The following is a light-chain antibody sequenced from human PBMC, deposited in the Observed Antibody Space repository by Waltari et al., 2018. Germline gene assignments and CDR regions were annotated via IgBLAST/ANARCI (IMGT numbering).Light chain of an antibody. CDR1: ISNIGNYY. CDR3: ATWDNGLNEVV. Sequence: QSVLTQPPSVSAAPGQKVTISCSGSISNIGNYYVSWYHQRPGAAPKLLIYDNNKRPSGIPDRFSASKSGTSATLGSTGLQVGDEADYYCATWDNGLNEVVFGGGTKLTVL. V-gene: IGLV1-51*01. CDR2: DNN. J-gene: IGLJ2*01.